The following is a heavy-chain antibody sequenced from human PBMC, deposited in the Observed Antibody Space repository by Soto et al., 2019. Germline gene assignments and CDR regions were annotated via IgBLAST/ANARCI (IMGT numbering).Heavy chain of an antibody. CDR2: IIPIFGTA. D-gene: IGHD1-26*01. J-gene: IGHJ4*02. Sequence: ASVKVSCKASGGTFSSYAISWVRQAPGQGLEWMGGIIPIFGTANYAQKFQGRVTITADESTSTAYMELSSLRSEDTAVYYCAREGGSYYYFDYWGQGTLVTVYS. CDR3: AREGGSYYYFDY. CDR1: GGTFSSYA. V-gene: IGHV1-69*13.